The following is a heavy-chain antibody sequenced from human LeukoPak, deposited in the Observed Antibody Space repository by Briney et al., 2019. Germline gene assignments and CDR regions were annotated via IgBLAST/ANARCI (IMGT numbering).Heavy chain of an antibody. J-gene: IGHJ4*02. Sequence: SETLSLTCAVFGGSFSAYYWSWIRQPPGKGLEWIGEINHSGSTNYNPSLKSRVTISVDTPKNQFSLKLSSVTAADTAVYYCARGVFYYDTSGRGYYFDYWGQGTLVTVSS. D-gene: IGHD3-22*01. V-gene: IGHV4-34*01. CDR3: ARGVFYYDTSGRGYYFDY. CDR2: INHSGST. CDR1: GGSFSAYY.